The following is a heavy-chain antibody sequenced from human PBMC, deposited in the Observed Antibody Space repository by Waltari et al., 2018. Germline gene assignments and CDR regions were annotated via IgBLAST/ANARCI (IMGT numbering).Heavy chain of an antibody. CDR1: GGSISSSSNY. Sequence: QLQLQESGPGLVKPSETLSLTCTVSGGSISSSSNYWGWIRQPPGKGLEWIGSIYYSGSTDYNPSRKSRVTISVDTSKNQFSLKLSSVTAADTAVYYCAREAGPPPYYFDYWGQGTLVTVSS. J-gene: IGHJ4*02. V-gene: IGHV4-39*07. CDR2: IYYSGST. CDR3: AREAGPPPYYFDY.